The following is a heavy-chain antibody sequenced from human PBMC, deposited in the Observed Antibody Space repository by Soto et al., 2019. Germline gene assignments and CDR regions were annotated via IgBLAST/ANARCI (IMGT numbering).Heavy chain of an antibody. Sequence: SETLSLTCTVSGCSINNYYWSWFRQPPGKGLEWIGYIYYSGSTNYNPSLRSRVTISVDTSKNQFSLKLSSVTAADTAVYYCARDRGYSNWFDPWGQGTLVTVS. CDR2: IYYSGST. CDR3: ARDRGYSNWFDP. D-gene: IGHD5-18*01. V-gene: IGHV4-59*01. J-gene: IGHJ5*02. CDR1: GCSINNYY.